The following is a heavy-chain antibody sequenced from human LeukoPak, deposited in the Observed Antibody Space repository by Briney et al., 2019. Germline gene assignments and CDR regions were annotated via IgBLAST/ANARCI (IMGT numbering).Heavy chain of an antibody. CDR1: GFTFSGSA. Sequence: GGSLRLSCAASGFTFSGSAMSWVRQAPGKGLEWVSLISGSGNSTYYADSVKGRFTISRDNSKNTLYLQMNSLRAEDTAVYYCAKVLVLVSANRYYFDYWGQGTLVTVSS. J-gene: IGHJ4*02. CDR2: ISGSGNST. V-gene: IGHV3-23*01. D-gene: IGHD2-15*01. CDR3: AKVLVLVSANRYYFDY.